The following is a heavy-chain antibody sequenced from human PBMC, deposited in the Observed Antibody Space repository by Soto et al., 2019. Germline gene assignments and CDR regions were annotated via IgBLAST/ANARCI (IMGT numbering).Heavy chain of an antibody. Sequence: KVSCKTSGYTFTNYDINWVRQAAGQGLEWMGWINPDSDNTGYAQKFQGRVTMTRDTSISTAYMELNSLRSEDTAVYYCARGRRYCTTTSCYPPALFPYDMDVWGHGTTVTVSS. CDR3: ARGRRYCTTTSCYPPALFPYDMDV. CDR2: INPDSDNT. D-gene: IGHD2-2*01. V-gene: IGHV1-8*01. CDR1: GYTFTNYD. J-gene: IGHJ6*02.